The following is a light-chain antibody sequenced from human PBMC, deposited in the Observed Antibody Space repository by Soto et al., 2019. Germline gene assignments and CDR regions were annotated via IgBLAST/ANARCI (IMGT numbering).Light chain of an antibody. CDR2: EVT. CDR3: SSYTTSTPYV. J-gene: IGLJ1*01. Sequence: QSVLTQPASVSGSPGQSITISCTGTSSDVGAYNFVSWYQHHPGRAPKLIIYEVTIRPSGVSHRFSGSKSGNTASLTISGLQAEDEADYYCSSYTTSTPYVFGSGTKLTV. V-gene: IGLV2-14*01. CDR1: SSDVGAYNF.